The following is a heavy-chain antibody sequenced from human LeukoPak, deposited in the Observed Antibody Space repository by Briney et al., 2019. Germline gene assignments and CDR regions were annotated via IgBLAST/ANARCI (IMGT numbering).Heavy chain of an antibody. Sequence: PVGPLRLSCAASGFTFSHYEMNWVRQAPGKGLEWVSFISGSGDHIEYADSVKGRFTISRDNAKNSLYLQKSSLRAEDTAVYYCARDKGSNGYWGQGTLVTVSS. CDR3: ARDKGSNGY. CDR1: GFTFSHYE. CDR2: ISGSGDHI. V-gene: IGHV3-48*03. D-gene: IGHD2-8*01. J-gene: IGHJ4*02.